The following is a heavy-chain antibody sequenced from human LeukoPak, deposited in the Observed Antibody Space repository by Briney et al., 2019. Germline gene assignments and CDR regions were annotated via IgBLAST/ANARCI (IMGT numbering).Heavy chain of an antibody. CDR3: VSQEASVDYYDS. Sequence: SETLSLTCTVSGAFINSGAYSWGWIRQPPGKGLEWIALIYYTGSTFYNPSLKSRATMSVDTSNNQFSLKLTSVTAADAAMYYCVSQEASVDYYDSWGQGTLVTVSS. CDR1: GAFINSGAYS. D-gene: IGHD2-21*01. CDR2: IYYTGST. V-gene: IGHV4-39*01. J-gene: IGHJ4*02.